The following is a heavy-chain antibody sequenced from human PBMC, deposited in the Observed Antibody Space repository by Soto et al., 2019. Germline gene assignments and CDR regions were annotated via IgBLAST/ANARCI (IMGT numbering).Heavy chain of an antibody. J-gene: IGHJ6*02. Sequence: SETLSLTCTVSGGSVTSGNYYWSWIRQPPGKGLEWIGYIYYSGSTIYNPSLKSRLTMSVDTSKNHFTLNLWSVTAADTAVYYCARYGISYYSGMDVWGQGTTVTVSS. V-gene: IGHV4-61*03. CDR3: ARYGISYYSGMDV. CDR2: IYYSGST. CDR1: GGSVTSGNYY. D-gene: IGHD3-3*02.